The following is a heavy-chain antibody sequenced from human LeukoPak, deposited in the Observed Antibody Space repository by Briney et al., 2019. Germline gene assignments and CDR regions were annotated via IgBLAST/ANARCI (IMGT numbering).Heavy chain of an antibody. CDR3: ARVGYDYVWGSYRLLDY. CDR2: INHSGST. J-gene: IGHJ4*02. CDR1: GGSFSGYY. Sequence: SETLSLTCAVYGGSFSGYYWSWIRQPPGKGLEWIGEINHSGSTNYNPSLKSRVTISADTSKNQFSLKLSSVTAADTAVYYCARVGYDYVWGSYRLLDYWGQGTLVTVSS. V-gene: IGHV4-34*01. D-gene: IGHD3-16*02.